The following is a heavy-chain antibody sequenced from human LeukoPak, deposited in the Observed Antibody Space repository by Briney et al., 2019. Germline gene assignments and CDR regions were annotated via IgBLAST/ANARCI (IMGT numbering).Heavy chain of an antibody. J-gene: IGHJ1*01. CDR1: GFTFGNYA. Sequence: GGSLRLSCEASGFTFGNYAMSWVRQAPGKGLEWVSGISGSGGTTYYADSVKGRFTISRDNSKNTLYLQMNSLRAEDTAVYYCAKARIAAAGREYFQHWGQGTLVTISS. CDR3: AKARIAAAGREYFQH. V-gene: IGHV3-23*01. D-gene: IGHD6-13*01. CDR2: ISGSGGTT.